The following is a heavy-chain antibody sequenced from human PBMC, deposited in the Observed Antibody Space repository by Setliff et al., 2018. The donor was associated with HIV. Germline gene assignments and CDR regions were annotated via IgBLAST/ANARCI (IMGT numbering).Heavy chain of an antibody. V-gene: IGHV4-34*01. Sequence: SETLSLTCAVYGASFSGYYWSWIRQPPGKGLEWIGEINLSRSTDYNPSLKSRVTISVDTSKNQFSLRLSSVTAGDTAVYYCAISIVGVTSEMYWAQGTLVTVSS. CDR1: GASFSGYY. CDR2: INLSRST. D-gene: IGHD2-21*02. CDR3: AISIVGVTSEMY. J-gene: IGHJ4*02.